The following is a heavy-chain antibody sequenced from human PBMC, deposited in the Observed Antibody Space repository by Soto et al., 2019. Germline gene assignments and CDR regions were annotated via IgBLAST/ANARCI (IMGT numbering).Heavy chain of an antibody. CDR1: GFIFSNYA. Sequence: EVQLLESGGGLVQPGGSLRLSCAASGFIFSNYAMSWVRQAPGKGLEWVSAISGSGGSTYDADSVKGRFTISRDNSKNTPYLQMNSLRAEDPAVYHCTKDTAGFGGDCFGGDFDYWGQGTLVTVSS. CDR2: ISGSGGST. V-gene: IGHV3-23*01. D-gene: IGHD2-21*02. CDR3: TKDTAGFGGDCFGGDFDY. J-gene: IGHJ4*02.